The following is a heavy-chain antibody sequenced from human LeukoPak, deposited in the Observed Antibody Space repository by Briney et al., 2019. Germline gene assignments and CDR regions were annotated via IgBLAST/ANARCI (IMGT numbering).Heavy chain of an antibody. CDR2: ISAYNGNT. D-gene: IGHD3-22*01. Sequence: GASVKVSCKASGYTFTSYGISWVRQAPGQGLEWMGWISAYNGNTNYAQKLQGRVTMTTDTSTSTAYMELRSLRSDDTAVYYCARDTAVADYYDSSGHDCWGQGTLVTVSS. CDR1: GYTFTSYG. CDR3: ARDTAVADYYDSSGHDC. J-gene: IGHJ4*02. V-gene: IGHV1-18*01.